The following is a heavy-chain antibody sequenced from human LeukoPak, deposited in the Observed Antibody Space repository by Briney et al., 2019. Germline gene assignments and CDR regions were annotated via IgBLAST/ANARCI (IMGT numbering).Heavy chain of an antibody. CDR2: IYYRVTS. Sequence: SETLSLTCAVYGESLSGYYWSWIRQPPGKGLEWIGYIYYRVTSDYNPSLKSRVTMSVDMSTRQISLKLSSVTAADTAVYYCARAVGGDGSGSLWGPGTLVTVSS. CDR3: ARAVGGDGSGSL. CDR1: GESLSGYY. J-gene: IGHJ4*02. V-gene: IGHV4-59*01. D-gene: IGHD3-10*01.